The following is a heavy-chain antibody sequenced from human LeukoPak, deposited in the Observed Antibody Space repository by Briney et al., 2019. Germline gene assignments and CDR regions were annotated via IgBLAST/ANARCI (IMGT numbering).Heavy chain of an antibody. CDR3: AREDSGSYYNYYYFYMDV. D-gene: IGHD3-10*01. Sequence: PSETLSLTCSISGGSFTTHFWSWVRQPAGKGLEWIGRIYPSGNTNYNPSLKSRLNLSVDTSKTRFSLRLSSVTAADTAVYYCAREDSGSYYNYYYFYMDVWGKGTTVTISS. CDR1: GGSFTTHF. CDR2: IYPSGNT. V-gene: IGHV4-4*07. J-gene: IGHJ6*03.